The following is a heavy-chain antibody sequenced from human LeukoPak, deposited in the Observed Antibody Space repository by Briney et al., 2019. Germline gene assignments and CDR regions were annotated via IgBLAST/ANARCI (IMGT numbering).Heavy chain of an antibody. V-gene: IGHV4-31*03. CDR2: IYYSGST. J-gene: IGHJ4*02. D-gene: IGHD6-19*01. CDR1: GASISSSAYY. CDR3: ARGMRQWLPTGHSPIDY. Sequence: PSETLSLTCTVSGASISSSAYYWGWIRQPPGKGLEWIGYIYYSGSTYYNPSLKSRVTISVDTSKNQFSLKLSSVTAADTAVYYCARGMRQWLPTGHSPIDYWGQGTLVTVSS.